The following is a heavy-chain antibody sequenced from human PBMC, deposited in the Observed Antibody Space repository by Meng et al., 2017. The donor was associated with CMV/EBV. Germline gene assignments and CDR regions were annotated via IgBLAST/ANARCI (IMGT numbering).Heavy chain of an antibody. CDR3: ARLRFYYGSGSYYKGIYFDY. D-gene: IGHD3-10*01. V-gene: IGHV3-11*04. CDR1: GFIFSDYY. Sequence: GESLKISCAASGFIFSDYYMGWIRQAPGKGLEWVSYISSSGSTIYYADSVKGRFTISRDNAKNSLYLQMNSLRAEDTAVYYCARLRFYYGSGSYYKGIYFDYWGQGTLVTVSS. J-gene: IGHJ4*02. CDR2: ISSSGSTI.